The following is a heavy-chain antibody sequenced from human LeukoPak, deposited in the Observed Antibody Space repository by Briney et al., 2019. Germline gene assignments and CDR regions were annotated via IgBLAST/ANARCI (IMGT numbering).Heavy chain of an antibody. CDR2: IRHDGSDK. Sequence: GGSLRLSCAASGFTFSGYWMSWVRQAPGKGLEWVANIRHDGSDKYCVDSVKGRFTISRDNAKNSLSLQMNSLRVEDTAVYYCARDGGIGFPFDFWGQGTLVTVSS. CDR1: GFTFSGYW. CDR3: ARDGGIGFPFDF. V-gene: IGHV3-7*01. J-gene: IGHJ4*02. D-gene: IGHD3-16*01.